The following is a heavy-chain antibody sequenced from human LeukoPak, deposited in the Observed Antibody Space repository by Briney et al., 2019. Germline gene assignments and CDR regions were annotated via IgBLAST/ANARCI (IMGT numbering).Heavy chain of an antibody. J-gene: IGHJ4*02. CDR1: GGSISSGDYY. V-gene: IGHV4-30-4*01. CDR2: IYYSGST. CDR3: AREGDGYNYFDY. D-gene: IGHD5-24*01. Sequence: PSETLSLTCTVSGGSISSGDYYWSWIRQPPGTGLEWIGYIYYSGSTYYNPSLKSRVTISVDTSKNQFSLKLSSVTAADTAVYYCAREGDGYNYFDYWGQGTLVTVSS.